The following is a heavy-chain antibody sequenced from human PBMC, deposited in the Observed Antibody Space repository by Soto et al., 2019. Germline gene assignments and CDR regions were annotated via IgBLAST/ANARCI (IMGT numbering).Heavy chain of an antibody. CDR2: FDPEDGET. CDR3: ATGLNYCSGGSCRSNLYY. CDR1: GYTLTELS. V-gene: IGHV1-24*01. J-gene: IGHJ4*02. Sequence: PSVKVSCKVSGYTLTELSMHWVRQAPGKGLEWMGGFDPEDGETIYAQKFQGRVTMTEDTSTDTAYMELSSLRSEDTAVYYCATGLNYCSGGSCRSNLYYWGQGTLVTVSS. D-gene: IGHD2-15*01.